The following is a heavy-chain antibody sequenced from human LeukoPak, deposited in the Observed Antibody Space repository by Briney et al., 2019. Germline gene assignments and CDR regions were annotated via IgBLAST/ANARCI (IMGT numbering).Heavy chain of an antibody. V-gene: IGHV4-59*01. CDR1: GGSISSYY. CDR2: IYYSGST. J-gene: IGHJ4*02. Sequence: PSETLSLTCTVSGGSISSYYWSCIRQPPGKGLEWIGYIYYSGSTNYNPSLKSRVTISVDTSKNQFSLKLSSVTAADTAVYYCARELYSSGWNGGFDYWGQGTLVTVSS. CDR3: ARELYSSGWNGGFDY. D-gene: IGHD6-19*01.